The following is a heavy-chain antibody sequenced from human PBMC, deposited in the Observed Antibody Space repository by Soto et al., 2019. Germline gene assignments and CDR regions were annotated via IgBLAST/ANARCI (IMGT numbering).Heavy chain of an antibody. V-gene: IGHV1-46*01. D-gene: IGHD2-8*01. J-gene: IGHJ4*02. CDR2: INPSGGST. Sequence: QVQLVQSGAEVKKPGASVKISCKASGYTFTSYYMHWVRQAPGQGLEWMGIINPSGGSTNYAQKLPARVPMTRDTSTRTGYMELNSLRSEDTAVDYCARPPYPGCINAVCYPLDYWGQGTLVTVSS. CDR3: ARPPYPGCINAVCYPLDY. CDR1: GYTFTSYY.